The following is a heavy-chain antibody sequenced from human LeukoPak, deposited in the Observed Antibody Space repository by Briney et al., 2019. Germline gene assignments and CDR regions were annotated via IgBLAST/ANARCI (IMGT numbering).Heavy chain of an antibody. CDR3: ARLRITMVREWRAFDI. D-gene: IGHD3-10*01. CDR1: GYTFTGYY. CDR2: INPNSGGT. Sequence: GASVKVSCKASGYTFTGYYMHWVRQAPGQGLKWMGWINPNSGGTNYAQKFQGRVTMTRDTSISTAYMELSRLRSDDTAVYYCARLRITMVREWRAFDIWGQGTMVTVSS. J-gene: IGHJ3*02. V-gene: IGHV1-2*02.